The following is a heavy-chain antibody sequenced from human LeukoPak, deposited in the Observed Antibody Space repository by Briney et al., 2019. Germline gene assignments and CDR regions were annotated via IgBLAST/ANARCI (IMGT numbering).Heavy chain of an antibody. J-gene: IGHJ4*02. CDR1: GFTFSSYS. CDR3: ARDLAAAY. V-gene: IGHV3-48*01. D-gene: IGHD6-13*01. Sequence: GGSLRLSCAASGFTFSSYSMNWVRQAPGKGLEWVSYISSSGTIYYADSVKGRFTISRDNAKNSLYLQMNSLRAEDTAVYYCARDLAAAYWGQGTLVTVSS. CDR2: ISSSGTI.